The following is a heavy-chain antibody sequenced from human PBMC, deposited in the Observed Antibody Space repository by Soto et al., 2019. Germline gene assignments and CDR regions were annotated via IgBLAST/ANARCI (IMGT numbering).Heavy chain of an antibody. J-gene: IGHJ4*02. D-gene: IGHD2-2*01. CDR3: ATAQYGGRVDYFDY. V-gene: IGHV5-51*01. CDR2: IYPDGSET. CDR1: GYNFTDYW. Sequence: GESLKISCKASGYNFTDYWIDWVRQMPGKGLEWMATIYPDGSETRYSPSFQGQVTISADKSISTAYLQWSSLRSEDTAVYYCATAQYGGRVDYFDYWGQGTLVTVSS.